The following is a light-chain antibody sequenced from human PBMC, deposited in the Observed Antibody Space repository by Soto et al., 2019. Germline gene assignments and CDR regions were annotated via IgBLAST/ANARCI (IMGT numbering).Light chain of an antibody. CDR1: SSDVGGYNY. CDR3: SSYEGSNNWV. Sequence: QSALAQPPSASGSPGQSVTISCTGTSSDVGGYNYVSWYQQHPGKAPKLMIYEVSKRPSGVPDRFSGSKSGNTASLTVSGLQAEDEADYYCSSYEGSNNWVFGTGTKVTVL. V-gene: IGLV2-8*01. J-gene: IGLJ1*01. CDR2: EVS.